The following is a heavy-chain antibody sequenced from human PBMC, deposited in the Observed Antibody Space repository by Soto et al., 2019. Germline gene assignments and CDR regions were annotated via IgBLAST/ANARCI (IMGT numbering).Heavy chain of an antibody. Sequence: PGGSLRLSCAASGFTFSSYAMHWVRQAPGKGLEWVAVISYDGSNKYHADSVKGRFTISRDNSKNTLYLQMNSLRAEDTAVYYCARALWFGEIKYGMDVWGQGTTVTVSS. V-gene: IGHV3-30-3*01. J-gene: IGHJ6*02. D-gene: IGHD3-10*01. CDR3: ARALWFGEIKYGMDV. CDR2: ISYDGSNK. CDR1: GFTFSSYA.